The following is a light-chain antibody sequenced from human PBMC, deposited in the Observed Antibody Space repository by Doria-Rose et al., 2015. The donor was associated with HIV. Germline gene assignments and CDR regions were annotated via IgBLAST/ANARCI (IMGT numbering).Light chain of an antibody. CDR1: QSFSSTY. V-gene: IGKV3-20*01. CDR2: DES. Sequence: EIVLTQSPGTLSLSPGERATPSCRASQSFSSTYLAWYQQKPGQAPSLLIYDESTGATGIPDRFSASGSGTDFTLTINRLEPEDFALYYCHQYGTSWTFGQGTKVEI. CDR3: HQYGTSWT. J-gene: IGKJ1*01.